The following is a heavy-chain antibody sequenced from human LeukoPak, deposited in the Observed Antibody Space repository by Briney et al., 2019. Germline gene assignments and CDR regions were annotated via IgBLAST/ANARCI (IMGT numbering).Heavy chain of an antibody. D-gene: IGHD5-24*01. V-gene: IGHV4-39*01. CDR1: GASISSISYY. J-gene: IGHJ4*02. CDR3: ARGGQEGYNYPYFDS. Sequence: PSETLSLTCSVSGASISSISYYWGWLRQPPGKGLEGIGSIHYTGSTYYNPSLKSRVTISVDTSKNQFSLKLSSVTAADTAVYYCARGGQEGYNYPYFDSWDQGTLVTVSS. CDR2: IHYTGST.